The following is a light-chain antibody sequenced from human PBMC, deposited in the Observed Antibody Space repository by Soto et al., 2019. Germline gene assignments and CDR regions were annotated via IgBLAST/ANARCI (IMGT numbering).Light chain of an antibody. CDR1: QSITTY. CDR2: AAS. V-gene: IGKV1-39*01. Sequence: DIQMTQSPSSLSASVGDRVTITCRASQSITTYLNWYQQKPGKAPKLLIYAASSLQSGVPSRFSGSGSGTDFTLTISRLQPEDFATYYCQQSSSSPITFGQGPRLEIK. CDR3: QQSSSSPIT. J-gene: IGKJ5*01.